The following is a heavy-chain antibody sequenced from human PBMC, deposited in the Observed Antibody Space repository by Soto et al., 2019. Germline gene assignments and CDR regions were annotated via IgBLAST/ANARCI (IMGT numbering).Heavy chain of an antibody. D-gene: IGHD2-15*01. Sequence: ASVKVSCKASGYTFTSYGISWVRQAPGQGLEWMGWISAYNGNTNYAQKLQGRVTMTTDTSTSTAYMELRSLRSDDTAVYYCARDRQDIVVVVAAIAAGDDFDIWGQGTMVTVS. J-gene: IGHJ3*02. CDR2: ISAYNGNT. CDR1: GYTFTSYG. V-gene: IGHV1-18*01. CDR3: ARDRQDIVVVVAAIAAGDDFDI.